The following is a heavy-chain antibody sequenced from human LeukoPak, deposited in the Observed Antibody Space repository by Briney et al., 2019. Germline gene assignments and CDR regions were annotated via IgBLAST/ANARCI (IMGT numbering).Heavy chain of an antibody. CDR3: ARLGARLYYYGMDV. D-gene: IGHD6-6*01. CDR2: IYYSGST. V-gene: IGHV4-59*08. Sequence: GSLRLSCAASGFTVSSYSMSWVRQAPGKGLEWIGYIYYSGSTNYNPSLKSRVTISVDTSKNQFSLKLSSVTAADTAVYYCARLGARLYYYGMDVWGQGTTVTVSS. J-gene: IGHJ6*02. CDR1: GFTVSSYS.